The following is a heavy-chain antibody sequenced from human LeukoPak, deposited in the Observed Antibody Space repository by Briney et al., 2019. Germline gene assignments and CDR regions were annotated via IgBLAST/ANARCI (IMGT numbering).Heavy chain of an antibody. CDR3: ARRLPVAGTDDAFDI. CDR1: GGSISSYY. D-gene: IGHD6-19*01. V-gene: IGHV4-4*07. Sequence: KSSETLSLTCTVSGGSISSYYWSWIRQPAGKGLEWIGRIYTSGSTNYNPSLKSRVTMSVDTSKNQFSLKLSSVTAADTAVYYCARRLPVAGTDDAFDIGGQGTMVTVSS. CDR2: IYTSGST. J-gene: IGHJ3*02.